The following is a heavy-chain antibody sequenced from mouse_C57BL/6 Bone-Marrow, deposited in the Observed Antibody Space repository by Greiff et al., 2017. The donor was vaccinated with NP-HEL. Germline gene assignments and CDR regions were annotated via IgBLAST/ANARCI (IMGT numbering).Heavy chain of an antibody. CDR1: GFTFSSYT. CDR2: ISGGGGNT. V-gene: IGHV5-9*01. Sequence: EVQLVESGGGLVKPGGSLKLSCAASGFTFSSYTMSWVRQTPEKRLEWVATISGGGGNTYYPDSVKGRFTLSRDNAKNTRYLQLSSLRSEDTALYYCARHQIYYERRGYFDVWGTGTTVTVSS. J-gene: IGHJ1*03. D-gene: IGHD2-4*01. CDR3: ARHQIYYERRGYFDV.